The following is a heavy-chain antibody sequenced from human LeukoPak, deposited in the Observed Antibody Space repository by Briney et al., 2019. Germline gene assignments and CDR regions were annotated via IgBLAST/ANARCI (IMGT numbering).Heavy chain of an antibody. V-gene: IGHV3-23*01. CDR3: AKNIAAPTTPFDY. J-gene: IGHJ4*02. CDR1: GFTFGTYA. D-gene: IGHD6-13*01. Sequence: GGSLRLSCAASGFTFGTYAMNWVRQAPGKGLEWVSGISGSGGTTYYAGSVKGRFTISRDNSKNTLYLQMNYLRAEDTALYYCAKNIAAPTTPFDYWGQGTLVTVSS. CDR2: ISGSGGTT.